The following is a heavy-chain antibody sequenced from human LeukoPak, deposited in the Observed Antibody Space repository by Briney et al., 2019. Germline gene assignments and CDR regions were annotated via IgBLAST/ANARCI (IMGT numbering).Heavy chain of an antibody. CDR1: GFTFSSYW. J-gene: IGHJ4*02. D-gene: IGHD3-22*01. V-gene: IGHV3-7*01. CDR3: ARRGYYYDSSGYYLLDY. Sequence: PGGSLRLSCAASGFTFSSYWMSWVRQAPGKGLEWVANIKQDGSEKYYVDSVKGRFTISRDNAKNSLYLQMNSLRAEDTAVYYCARRGYYYDSSGYYLLDYWGQGTLVTVSS. CDR2: IKQDGSEK.